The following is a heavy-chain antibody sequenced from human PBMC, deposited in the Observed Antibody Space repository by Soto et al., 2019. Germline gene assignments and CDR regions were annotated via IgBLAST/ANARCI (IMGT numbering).Heavy chain of an antibody. CDR2: VYPTDSDT. V-gene: IGHV5-51*01. J-gene: IGHJ5*02. CDR3: ARHIPYCGGDCYHR. D-gene: IGHD2-21*02. Sequence: GESLKISCQSSGYFFSTYWIGWVRLAPGKGLEWIGIVYPTDSDTRYSLSFRGHVTISADKSISTAYLQWSSLKASDTAMYYCARHIPYCGGDCYHRWGQGTLVTVSS. CDR1: GYFFSTYW.